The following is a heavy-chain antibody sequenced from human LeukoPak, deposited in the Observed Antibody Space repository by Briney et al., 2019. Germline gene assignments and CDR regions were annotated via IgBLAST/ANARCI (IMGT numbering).Heavy chain of an antibody. V-gene: IGHV4-34*01. CDR2: INQSGIT. CDR1: GGSFSGYY. D-gene: IGHD2-21*01. CDR3: ARGIQGWAYYYYYYYYMDV. Sequence: PSETLSLTCAVYGGSFSGYYWSWIRQPPGKGLEWIGAINQSGITNYNPSLKSRVTISVDTSKNQFSLKLSSVTAADTAVYYCARGIQGWAYYYYYYYYMDVWGKGTTVTVSS. J-gene: IGHJ6*03.